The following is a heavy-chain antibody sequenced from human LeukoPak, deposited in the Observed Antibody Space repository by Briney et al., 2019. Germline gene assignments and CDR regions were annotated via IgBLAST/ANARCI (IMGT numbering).Heavy chain of an antibody. Sequence: GGSLRLSCAASGFTFSSYAMTRVRQAPGKGLEWVSAISDSGGSTYYADSVKGRFTISRDNSKNTLYLQMNSLRAEDTAVYYCAKGPPRCSSTSCYPRTYYFDYWGQGTLVTASS. J-gene: IGHJ4*02. CDR1: GFTFSSYA. CDR3: AKGPPRCSSTSCYPRTYYFDY. CDR2: ISDSGGST. V-gene: IGHV3-23*01. D-gene: IGHD2-2*01.